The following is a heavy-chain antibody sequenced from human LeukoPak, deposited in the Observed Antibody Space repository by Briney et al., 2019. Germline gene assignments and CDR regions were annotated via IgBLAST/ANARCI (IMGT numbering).Heavy chain of an antibody. V-gene: IGHV3-23*01. J-gene: IGHJ4*02. D-gene: IGHD2-21*02. CDR1: GFTSSTYA. CDR3: AKQDIVVVTAIIFFDY. Sequence: GGSLRLSCAASGFTSSTYAMSWVRQAPGKGLEWVSAISDSGTRTFYADSVKGRFTTSRDNSKNTLYLHMNSLTVEDTAVYYCAKQDIVVVTAIIFFDYWGRGTLVTVSS. CDR2: ISDSGTRT.